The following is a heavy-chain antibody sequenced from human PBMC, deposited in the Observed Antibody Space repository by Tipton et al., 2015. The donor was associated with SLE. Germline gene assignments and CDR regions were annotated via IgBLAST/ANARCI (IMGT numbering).Heavy chain of an antibody. V-gene: IGHV4-59*01. D-gene: IGHD3-10*01. CDR2: IYYSGST. J-gene: IGHJ4*02. CDR3: ARGTDPMVRDY. CDR1: GGSISSYY. Sequence: TLSLTCTVSGGSISSYYWSWIRQPPGKGLEWIGYIYYSGSTNYNPSLKSRVTISVDTSKNQFSLQLSSVTAADTAVYYCARGTDPMVRDYWGQGTLVTVSS.